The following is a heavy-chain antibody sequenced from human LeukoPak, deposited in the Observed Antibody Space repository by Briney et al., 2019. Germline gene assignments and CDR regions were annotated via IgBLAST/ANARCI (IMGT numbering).Heavy chain of an antibody. D-gene: IGHD5-24*01. CDR3: AVDMPYTYYFDY. V-gene: IGHV4-59*01. Sequence: SETPSLTCTVSGGSISSYYWSWIRQPPGQGLEWIGYIYYSGSTNYNPSLKSRVTISVDTSKNHVYLKLSSVTAADTAVYYCAVDMPYTYYFDYWGQGTLVTVSS. CDR1: GGSISSYY. CDR2: IYYSGST. J-gene: IGHJ4*02.